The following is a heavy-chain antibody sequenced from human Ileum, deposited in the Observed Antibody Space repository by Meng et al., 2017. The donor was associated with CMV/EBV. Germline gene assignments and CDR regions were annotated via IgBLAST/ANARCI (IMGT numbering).Heavy chain of an antibody. J-gene: IGHJ4*02. CDR1: SISSGDYY. D-gene: IGHD3-22*01. V-gene: IGHV4-30-4*08. CDR2: IYYSGST. Sequence: SISSGDYYWSWIRQPPGKGLEWIGYIYYSGSTYYNPSLKSRVTISVDTSKNQFSLKLSSVTAADTAVYYCARGGYYDSSGYYYFDYWGQGTLVTVSS. CDR3: ARGGYYDSSGYYYFDY.